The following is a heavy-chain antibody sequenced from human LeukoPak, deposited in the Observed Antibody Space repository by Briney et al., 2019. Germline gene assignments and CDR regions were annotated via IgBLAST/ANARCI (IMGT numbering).Heavy chain of an antibody. CDR2: TYYRSKWYN. J-gene: IGHJ4*02. D-gene: IGHD6-19*01. V-gene: IGHV6-1*01. CDR3: ARQIAVAGKAGFDY. CDR1: GDSVSSNNGA. Sequence: SQTLSLTCAISGDSVSSNNGAWNWIRQSPSRGLEWLGRTYYRSKWYNDYAESLISRITISPVTSKNQFSLKLSSVTAADTAVYYCARQIAVAGKAGFDYWGQGTLVTVSS.